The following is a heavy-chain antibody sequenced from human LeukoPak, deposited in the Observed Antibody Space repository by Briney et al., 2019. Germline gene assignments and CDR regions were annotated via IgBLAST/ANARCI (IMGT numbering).Heavy chain of an antibody. D-gene: IGHD2-15*01. CDR3: ARQEYCSGGSCYTWFDP. V-gene: IGHV5-51*01. J-gene: IGHJ5*02. Sequence: GESLKISCQGSGHSFTSYWIGWVRQMPGKGLEWMGIIYPADSDIRYSLSFQGQVTISADKSISTAYLQWSSLKASDTAMYYCARQEYCSGGSCYTWFDPWGQGTLVIVSS. CDR1: GHSFTSYW. CDR2: IYPADSDI.